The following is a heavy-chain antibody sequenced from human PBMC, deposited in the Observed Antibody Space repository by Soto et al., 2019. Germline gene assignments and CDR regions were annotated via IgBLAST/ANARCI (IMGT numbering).Heavy chain of an antibody. V-gene: IGHV3-30-3*01. CDR1: GFTFSSYA. CDR2: ISYDGSNK. CDR3: ARDSSSDFGWFDP. Sequence: QVQLVESGGGVVQPGRSLRLSCAASGFTFSSYAMHWVRQAPGKGLEWVAVISYDGSNKYYADSVKGRFTISRDNSKNTLYLQMNSLRAEDTAVYYCARDSSSDFGWFDPWGQGTLVTLSS. J-gene: IGHJ5*02. D-gene: IGHD6-6*01.